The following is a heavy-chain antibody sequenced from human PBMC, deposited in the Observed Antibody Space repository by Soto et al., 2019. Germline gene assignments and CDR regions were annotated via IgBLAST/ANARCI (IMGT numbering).Heavy chain of an antibody. V-gene: IGHV4-59*01. J-gene: IGHJ6*02. CDR2: MDNTGST. CDR1: GGSISGYY. Sequence: QVQLQESGPGLVKPSETLSLTCTVSGGSISGYYWSWIRQPPGKGLEWIGYMDNTGSTVYNPSVRSRVTISADTSKKQFSLKLNSVTAAETAVYYCARDIWGYCGNDCYPLDVWGQGTTVTVSS. CDR3: ARDIWGYCGNDCYPLDV. D-gene: IGHD2-21*02.